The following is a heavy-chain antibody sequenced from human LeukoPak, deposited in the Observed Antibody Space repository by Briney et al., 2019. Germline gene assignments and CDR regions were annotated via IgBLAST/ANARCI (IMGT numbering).Heavy chain of an antibody. CDR1: GYTFTSYG. CDR3: ATSSLARDYFFAFDI. Sequence: ASVKVSCKASGYTFTSYGISWVRQAPGQGLEWMGWISAYNGNTNYAQKLQGRVTMTTDTSTSTAYMELRSLRSDDTAVYYCATSSLARDYFFAFDIWGQGTMVTVSS. J-gene: IGHJ3*02. D-gene: IGHD3-10*01. CDR2: ISAYNGNT. V-gene: IGHV1-18*04.